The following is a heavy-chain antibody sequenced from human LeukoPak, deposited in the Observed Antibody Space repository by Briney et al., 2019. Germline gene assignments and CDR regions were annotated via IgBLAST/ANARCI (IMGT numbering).Heavy chain of an antibody. Sequence: GGSLRLSCAASGFTFSSYWMHWVRQAPGKGLVWVSRINSDGSSTSYAGSVKGRFTISRGNAKNTLYLQMNSLRAEDTAVYYCARDCGGDCYYYYGMDVWGQGTTVTVSS. CDR3: ARDCGGDCYYYYGMDV. CDR1: GFTFSSYW. V-gene: IGHV3-74*01. J-gene: IGHJ6*02. CDR2: INSDGSST. D-gene: IGHD2-21*02.